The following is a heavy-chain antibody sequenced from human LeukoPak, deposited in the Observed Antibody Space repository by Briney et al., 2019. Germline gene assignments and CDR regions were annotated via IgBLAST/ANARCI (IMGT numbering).Heavy chain of an antibody. D-gene: IGHD3-3*01. CDR3: ARSVVSGYDSDYSMDV. Sequence: SETLSLTCTVSGGSISSYYWSWIRQPAGKGLEWIGRIYTSGSTNYNPSLKSRVTMSVDTSKNQFSLKLSSVTAADTAVYYCARSVVSGYDSDYSMDVWGKGTTVTVSS. CDR1: GGSISSYY. J-gene: IGHJ6*03. CDR2: IYTSGST. V-gene: IGHV4-4*07.